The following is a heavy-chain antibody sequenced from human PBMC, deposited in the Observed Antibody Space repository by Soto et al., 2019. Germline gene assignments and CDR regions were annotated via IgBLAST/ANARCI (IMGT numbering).Heavy chain of an antibody. V-gene: IGHV5-51*01. CDR2: IYPGDSDT. D-gene: IGHD5-12*01. CDR3: ARPGAAEMATEP. J-gene: IGHJ4*02. CDR1: GYRFTSYW. Sequence: EYLMLSFEGCGYRFTSYWIVWVRQMPGKGLEWMGIIYPGDSDTRYSPSFQGQVTISADKSISTAYLQWSSLKASDTAMYYCARPGAAEMATEPWGQGTLVTVSS.